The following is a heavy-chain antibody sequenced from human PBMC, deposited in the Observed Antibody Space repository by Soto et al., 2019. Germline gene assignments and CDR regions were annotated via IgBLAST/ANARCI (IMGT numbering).Heavy chain of an antibody. CDR1: GGSIRSGGYY. CDR3: ARDRLMATAVTARHYFGLDV. Sequence: SETLSLTCTVSGGSIRSGGYYWSWVRQSPRRGLEWIGNIYYSGSTYYNPSLKSRLTISVDTSKNQFSLNLSSVTAADTAVYYCARDRLMATAVTARHYFGLDVWGQGTTVTVSS. D-gene: IGHD5-18*01. CDR2: IYYSGST. V-gene: IGHV4-31*03. J-gene: IGHJ6*02.